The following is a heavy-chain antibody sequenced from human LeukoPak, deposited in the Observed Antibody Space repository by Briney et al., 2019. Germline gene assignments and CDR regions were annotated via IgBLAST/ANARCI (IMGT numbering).Heavy chain of an antibody. CDR3: AHRRAHPGMWDGGYLDY. V-gene: IGHV2-5*02. J-gene: IGHJ4*02. CDR2: IYWDDDK. CDR1: GFSLSTSGVG. D-gene: IGHD1-26*01. Sequence: SGPTRVKPTQTLALTCTFSGFSLSTSGVGVAWIRQPPGKALEWLAVIYWDDDKRYSPSLKSRLTITKDTSKNQVVLTMTDMDPVDTATCYCAHRRAHPGMWDGGYLDYWGQGTLVTVSS.